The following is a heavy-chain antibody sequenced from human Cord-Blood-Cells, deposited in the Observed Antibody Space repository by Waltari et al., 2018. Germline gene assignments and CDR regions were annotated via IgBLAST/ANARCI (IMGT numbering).Heavy chain of an antibody. J-gene: IGHJ3*02. CDR3: AKGGRANWDAFDI. Sequence: QVQLVESGGGVVQPGRSLRLSCAASGFTFSSYGMPWARQAPGKGLEWVAVISYDGSNKYYADSVKGRFTISRDNSKNTLYLQMNSLRAEDTAVYYCAKGGRANWDAFDIWGQGTMVTVSS. V-gene: IGHV3-30*18. CDR2: ISYDGSNK. CDR1: GFTFSSYG. D-gene: IGHD7-27*01.